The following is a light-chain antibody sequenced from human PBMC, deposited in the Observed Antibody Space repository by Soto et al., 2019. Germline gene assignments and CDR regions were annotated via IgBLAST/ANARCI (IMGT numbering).Light chain of an antibody. Sequence: QPVLTQPASVSGSPGQSITISCTGTSSDVGGYKHVSWYRQRPGKAPILMIYDVSDRPSGVSNRFSGSKSGNTASLTISGLQAEDEADYYCSSYTSSSTWVFGGGTQLTVL. CDR2: DVS. V-gene: IGLV2-14*03. CDR3: SSYTSSSTWV. CDR1: SSDVGGYKH. J-gene: IGLJ7*01.